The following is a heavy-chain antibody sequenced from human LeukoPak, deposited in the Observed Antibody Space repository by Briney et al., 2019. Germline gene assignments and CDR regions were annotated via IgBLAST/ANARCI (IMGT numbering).Heavy chain of an antibody. J-gene: IGHJ4*02. Sequence: PGGSLRLSCAPSGFTFSSYAMSWVRQAPGKGLECVSYISGGGGSTYYADSVKGQFTISRDNSKDTLYLQLNSLRAEDTAVYYCAKVGTYEILTGYSPHLDYWGQGTLVTVSS. V-gene: IGHV3-23*01. CDR1: GFTFSSYA. D-gene: IGHD3-9*01. CDR2: ISGGGGST. CDR3: AKVGTYEILTGYSPHLDY.